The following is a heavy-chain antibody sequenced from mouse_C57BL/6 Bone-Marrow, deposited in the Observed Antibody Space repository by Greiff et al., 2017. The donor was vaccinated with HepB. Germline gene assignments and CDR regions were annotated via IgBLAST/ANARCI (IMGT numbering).Heavy chain of an antibody. J-gene: IGHJ2*01. CDR2: INPNNGGT. V-gene: IGHV1-26*01. CDR1: GYTFTDYY. CDR3: ARDRRLLSYYFDY. Sequence: EVQLQQSGPELVKPGASVKISCKASGYTFTDYYMNWVKQSHGKSLEWIGDINPNNGGTSYNQKFKGKATLTVDKSSSTAYMELRSLTSEDAAVYYCARDRRLLSYYFDYWGQGTTLTVSS. D-gene: IGHD2-1*01.